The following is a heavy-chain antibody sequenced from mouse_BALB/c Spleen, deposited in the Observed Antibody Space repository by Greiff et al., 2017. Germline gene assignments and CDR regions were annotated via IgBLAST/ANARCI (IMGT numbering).Heavy chain of an antibody. V-gene: IGHV1-5*01. CDR3: ARGDGGLPGYYAMDY. J-gene: IGHJ4*01. CDR2: IYPGNSDT. CDR1: GYSFTSYW. Sequence: VQLQQSGTVLARPGASVKMSCKASGYSFTSYWMHWVKQRPGQGLEWIGAIYPGNSDTSYNQKFKGKAKLTAVTSASTAYMELSSLTNEDSAVYYCARGDGGLPGYYAMDYWGQGTSVTVSS. D-gene: IGHD3-1*01.